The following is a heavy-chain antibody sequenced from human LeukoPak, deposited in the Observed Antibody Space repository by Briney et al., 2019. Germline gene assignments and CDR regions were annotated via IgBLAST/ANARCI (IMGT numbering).Heavy chain of an antibody. J-gene: IGHJ4*02. D-gene: IGHD2-8*01. CDR3: ARHMGVWVFDY. V-gene: IGHV5-51*01. Sequence: GESLKISCKGSGYRFTSYWIGWVRQMPGKGLEWMGIIYPGDSDTRYSPSFQGQVTISADKSITTAYLQWSSLRASDTAMYYCARHMGVWVFDYWGQGTLVTVSS. CDR1: GYRFTSYW. CDR2: IYPGDSDT.